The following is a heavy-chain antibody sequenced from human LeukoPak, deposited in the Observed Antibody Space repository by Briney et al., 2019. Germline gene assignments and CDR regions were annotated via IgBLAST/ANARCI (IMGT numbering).Heavy chain of an antibody. Sequence: ASVKVSCKASGYTFTSYGISWVRQAPGQGLEWMGWISAYNGNTNYAQKLQGRVTMTTDTSTSTAYMELRSLRSDDTAVYYCARAPPRGSSRSLDAFDIWGQGTMVTVSS. CDR2: ISAYNGNT. CDR3: ARAPPRGSSRSLDAFDI. D-gene: IGHD6-6*01. V-gene: IGHV1-18*01. J-gene: IGHJ3*02. CDR1: GYTFTSYG.